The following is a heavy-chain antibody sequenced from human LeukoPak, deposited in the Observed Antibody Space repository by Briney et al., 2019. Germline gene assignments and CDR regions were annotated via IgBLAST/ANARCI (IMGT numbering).Heavy chain of an antibody. Sequence: ASVKVSCKASGYTFIGYYMHWVRQAPGQGLEWMGWINPNSGGTNYAQKFQGWVTMTRDTSISTAYMELSRLRSDDTAVYYCARVRDSSGWYADAFDIWGQGTMVTVSS. D-gene: IGHD6-19*01. CDR3: ARVRDSSGWYADAFDI. V-gene: IGHV1-2*04. CDR2: INPNSGGT. J-gene: IGHJ3*02. CDR1: GYTFIGYY.